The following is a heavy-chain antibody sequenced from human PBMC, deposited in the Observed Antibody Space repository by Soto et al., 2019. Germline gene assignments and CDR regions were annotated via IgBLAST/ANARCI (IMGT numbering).Heavy chain of an antibody. CDR3: TRTSSGFYHSH. V-gene: IGHV3-74*01. J-gene: IGHJ1*01. CDR1: GFTFSSNW. D-gene: IGHD2-15*01. Sequence: EVQLVESGGGLVQPGGSLRLSCAASGFTFSSNWMHWVRQAQGKGLVWVSRINSDGTTTNYADSVKGRFTISRDNAKDTLYLQRNSLRAEDTALYYCTRTSSGFYHSHWGQGTLYTVSS. CDR2: INSDGTTT.